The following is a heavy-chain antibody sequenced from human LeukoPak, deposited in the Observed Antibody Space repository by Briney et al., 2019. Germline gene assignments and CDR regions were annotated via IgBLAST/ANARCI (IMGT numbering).Heavy chain of an antibody. V-gene: IGHV3-66*01. D-gene: IGHD2-15*01. Sequence: GGSLRLSFPASGFSFSNNYMSWVRQAPGKGLEWVSVIYSGGSKFYADSVKGRFTISRDNSKNTLYLQMNSLRAEDTAVYYCASDSYSPEYFQHWGQGTLVTVSS. CDR3: ASDSYSPEYFQH. CDR1: GFSFSNNY. J-gene: IGHJ1*01. CDR2: IYSGGSK.